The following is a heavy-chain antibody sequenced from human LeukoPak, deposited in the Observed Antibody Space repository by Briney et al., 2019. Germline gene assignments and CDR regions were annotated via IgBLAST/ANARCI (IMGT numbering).Heavy chain of an antibody. CDR3: ARHPYDFWSGYYKGLAGFDY. Sequence: SETLSLTCTVSGGSISSSSYYWGWIRQPPGQGLEWIGSIYYSGSTYYNPSLKSRVTISVDTSKNQFSLKLSSVTAADTAVYYCARHPYDFWSGYYKGLAGFDYWGQGTLVTVSS. J-gene: IGHJ4*02. D-gene: IGHD3-3*01. V-gene: IGHV4-39*01. CDR1: GGSISSSSYY. CDR2: IYYSGST.